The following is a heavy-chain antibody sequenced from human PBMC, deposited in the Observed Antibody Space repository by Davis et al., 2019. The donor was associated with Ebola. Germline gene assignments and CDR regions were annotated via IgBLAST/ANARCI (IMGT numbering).Heavy chain of an antibody. CDR2: ISESGDSR. Sequence: GGSLRLSCAASGFTFSNSEMHWVRQAPGKGLEWVSYISESGDSRQYADSLKGRFTTSRDNARDSLYLQMNSLTAEDTAVYYCAKKRSEWLLWEFDSWGQGTLVTVSS. J-gene: IGHJ4*02. V-gene: IGHV3-48*03. CDR3: AKKRSEWLLWEFDS. D-gene: IGHD3-3*01. CDR1: GFTFSNSE.